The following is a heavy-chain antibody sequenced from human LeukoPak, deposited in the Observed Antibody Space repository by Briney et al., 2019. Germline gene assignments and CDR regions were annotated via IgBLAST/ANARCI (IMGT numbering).Heavy chain of an antibody. CDR2: ISAYNGNT. CDR3: ARGLYYYGSGSYYRRNWFDP. D-gene: IGHD3-10*01. J-gene: IGHJ5*02. Sequence: ASVKVSCKASGYTFTSYGISWVRQAPGQWLEWMGWISAYNGNTNYAQKLQGRVTMTTDTSTSTAYMELRSLRSDDTAVYYCARGLYYYGSGSYYRRNWFDPWGQGTLVTVSS. CDR1: GYTFTSYG. V-gene: IGHV1-18*01.